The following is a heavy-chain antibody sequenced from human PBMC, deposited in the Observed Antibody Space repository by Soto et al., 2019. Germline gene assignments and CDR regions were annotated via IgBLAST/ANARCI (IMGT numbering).Heavy chain of an antibody. CDR3: ARAVPAYCSGGSCSPDY. J-gene: IGHJ4*02. CDR2: INPSGGST. V-gene: IGHV1-46*01. CDR1: VFTFTSSA. Sequence: AAVSVSCTDSVFTFTSSAVLWVRQARGQRLEWMGIINPSGGSTSYAQKFQGRVTMTRDTSTSTVYMELSSLRFEDTAVYYCARAVPAYCSGGSCSPDYLGQGTLVTSPQ. D-gene: IGHD2-15*01.